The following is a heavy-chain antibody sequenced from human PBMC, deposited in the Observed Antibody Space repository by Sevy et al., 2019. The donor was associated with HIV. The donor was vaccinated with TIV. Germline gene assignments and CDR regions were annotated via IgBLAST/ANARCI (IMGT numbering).Heavy chain of an antibody. Sequence: SQTLSLTCAISGDTVSSDSAAWNWIRQSPARGLEWLGRAYYRSTWHKDYATSLNSRMTINPDTSKNRFSLQLNSVTPDDTAVYFCARDHNFVLDYWGQGILVTVSS. V-gene: IGHV6-1*01. CDR1: GDTVSSDSAA. D-gene: IGHD1-20*01. CDR2: AYYRSTWHK. J-gene: IGHJ4*02. CDR3: ARDHNFVLDY.